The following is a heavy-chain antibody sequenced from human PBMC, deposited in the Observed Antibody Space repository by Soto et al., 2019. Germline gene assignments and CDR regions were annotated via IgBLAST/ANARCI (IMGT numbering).Heavy chain of an antibody. J-gene: IGHJ4*02. D-gene: IGHD4-17*01. Sequence: SETLSLTCAVYGGSFSGYYWSWIRQPPGKGLEWIGEINHSGITNYNPSLKSRVTISVDTSKNQFSLKLSSVTAADTAVYYCARAASMTTQGYFDYWGQGTLVTVSS. V-gene: IGHV4-34*01. CDR2: INHSGIT. CDR3: ARAASMTTQGYFDY. CDR1: GGSFSGYY.